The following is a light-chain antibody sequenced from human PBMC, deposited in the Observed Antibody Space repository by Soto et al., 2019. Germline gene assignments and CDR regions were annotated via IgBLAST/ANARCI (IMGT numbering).Light chain of an antibody. J-gene: IGLJ2*01. CDR2: EVS. CDR3: NSYGGNTNVV. V-gene: IGLV2-8*01. Sequence: QSALTQPPSASGSPGQSVTISCTGTSNDVGGYDFVSWYQQHPGKAPKILIYEVSKRASGVPDRFSGSKSGNTASLTVSGLQPDDEADYYCNSYGGNTNVVFGGGTKLTVL. CDR1: SNDVGGYDF.